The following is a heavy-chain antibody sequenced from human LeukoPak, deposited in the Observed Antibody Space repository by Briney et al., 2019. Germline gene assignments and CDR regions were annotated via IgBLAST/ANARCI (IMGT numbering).Heavy chain of an antibody. J-gene: IGHJ3*02. CDR1: GGSISSGGYY. Sequence: SQTLSLTCTVSGGSISSGGYYWRWIRPHPGKGLEWIGYIYYSGSTYYNPSLKSRVTISVDTSKNQFSLKLSSVTAADTAVYYCARPSTVTTGGAFDIWGQGTMVTVSS. V-gene: IGHV4-31*03. CDR3: ARPSTVTTGGAFDI. CDR2: IYYSGST. D-gene: IGHD4-17*01.